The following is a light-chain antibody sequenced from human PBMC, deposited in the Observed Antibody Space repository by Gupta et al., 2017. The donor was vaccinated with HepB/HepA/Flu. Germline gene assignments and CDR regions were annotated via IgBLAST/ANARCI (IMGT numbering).Light chain of an antibody. CDR3: QQRNNSPHT. CDR2: AGS. Sequence: DIQLTQSPSFLSASIGDRVTITCRASQGISSFLAWYQQKPGKAPKLLVYAGSTVQSGVPSRFSGGGFETEFTLTISSRQPEDFATYYCQQRNNSPHTFGQGTQLEIK. CDR1: QGISSF. V-gene: IGKV1-9*01. J-gene: IGKJ5*01.